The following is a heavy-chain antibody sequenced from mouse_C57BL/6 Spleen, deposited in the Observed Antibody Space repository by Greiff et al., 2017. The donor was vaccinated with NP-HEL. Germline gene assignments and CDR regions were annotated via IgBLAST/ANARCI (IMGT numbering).Heavy chain of an antibody. Sequence: QVQLQQSGAELVMPGASVKLSCKASGYTFTSYWMHWVKQRPGQGLEWIGEIDPSDSYTNYNQKFKGKSTLTVDKSSSTAYMQLSSLTSEDSAVYYCARGDGSTDWYFDVWGTGTTVTVSS. CDR1: GYTFTSYW. CDR3: ARGDGSTDWYFDV. D-gene: IGHD1-1*01. J-gene: IGHJ1*03. V-gene: IGHV1-69*01. CDR2: IDPSDSYT.